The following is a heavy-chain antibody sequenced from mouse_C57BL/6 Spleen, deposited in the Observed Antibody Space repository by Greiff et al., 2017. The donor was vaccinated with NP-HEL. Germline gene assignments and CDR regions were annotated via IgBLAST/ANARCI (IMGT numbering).Heavy chain of an antibody. CDR1: GYTFTDYY. J-gene: IGHJ2*01. D-gene: IGHD1-1*01. V-gene: IGHV1-19*01. CDR2: INPYNGGT. Sequence: VQLQQSGPVLVKPGASVKMSCKASGYTFTDYYMNWVKQSHGKSLEWIGVINPYNGGTSYNQKFKGKATLTVDKSSSTAYMELNSLTSEDSAVYYCARKDYYGSSLPFDYWGQGTTLTVSS. CDR3: ARKDYYGSSLPFDY.